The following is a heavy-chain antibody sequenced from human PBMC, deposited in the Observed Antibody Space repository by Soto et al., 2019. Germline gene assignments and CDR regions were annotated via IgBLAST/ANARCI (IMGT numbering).Heavy chain of an antibody. Sequence: QITLKESGPTLVKPTQTLTLTCTFSGFSLTGSGVGVGWIRQPPGKALEWLALIYWDDDKRYSPSLKSRLTXTXXXSXXHVALTVTNMAPVDTATYYCARFLWSDTSLYYFDYWGQGTLVTVSS. CDR1: GFSLTGSGVG. CDR2: IYWDDDK. V-gene: IGHV2-5*02. D-gene: IGHD3-3*01. J-gene: IGHJ4*02. CDR3: ARFLWSDTSLYYFDY.